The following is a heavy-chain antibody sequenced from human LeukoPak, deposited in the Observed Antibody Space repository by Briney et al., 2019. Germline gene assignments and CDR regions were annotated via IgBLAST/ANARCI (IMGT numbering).Heavy chain of an antibody. V-gene: IGHV3-48*03. CDR1: GFTFSSYE. J-gene: IGHJ5*02. CDR2: ISSSGSTI. Sequence: GGSLRLSCAASGFTFSSYEMNWVRQAPGEGVEWVSYISSSGSTIYYADSVKGRFTISRDNAKNSLYLQMNSLRAEDTAVYYYARGIVVVPAATKRHEKTGLNWFDPWGQGTLVTVSS. CDR3: ARGIVVVPAATKRHEKTGLNWFDP. D-gene: IGHD2-2*01.